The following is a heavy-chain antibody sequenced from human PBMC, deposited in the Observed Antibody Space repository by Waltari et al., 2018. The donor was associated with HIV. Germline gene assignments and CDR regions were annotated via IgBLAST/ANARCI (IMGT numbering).Heavy chain of an antibody. CDR2: IKSKTEGGTT. CDR3: TTVGYCSGGCCYPDFDY. D-gene: IGHD2-15*01. V-gene: IGHV3-15*01. Sequence: EVPLVESGGGLVKPGGSLRLSCAASGFPFSNAWMSWVRQAPGTGLEWVGRIKSKTEGGTTDYAAPVKGRFTISRDDSKNTLYLQMNSLKTEDTAVYYCTTVGYCSGGCCYPDFDYWGQGTLVTVSS. J-gene: IGHJ4*02. CDR1: GFPFSNAW.